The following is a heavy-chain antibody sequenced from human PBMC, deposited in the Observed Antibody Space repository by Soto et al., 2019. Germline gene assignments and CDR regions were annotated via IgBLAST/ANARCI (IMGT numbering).Heavy chain of an antibody. Sequence: GGALRLSCSASGFSFSSYRMNWVRPAPGKWLEWISYISSSRSYIYYADSVKGRYNISRDNDQNSLDPQVNSLRAQDPAVYYSARCNNRLPQYWGQGTLVTVSS. CDR2: ISSSRSYI. D-gene: IGHD2-2*01. CDR3: ARCNNRLPQY. V-gene: IGHV3-21*01. CDR1: GFSFSSYR. J-gene: IGHJ4*02.